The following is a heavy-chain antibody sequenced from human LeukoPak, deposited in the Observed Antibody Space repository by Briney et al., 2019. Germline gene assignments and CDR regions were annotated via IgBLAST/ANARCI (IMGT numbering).Heavy chain of an antibody. CDR2: IYYSGST. J-gene: IGHJ5*02. Sequence: PSETLSLTCTVFGGSISSYYWSWIRQPPGKGLEWIGYIYYSGSTNHNPSLKSRVTISVDTSKNQFSLKLSSVTAADTAVYYCAREKRSRSPYNWFDPWGQGTLVTVSS. D-gene: IGHD6-13*01. V-gene: IGHV4-59*01. CDR3: AREKRSRSPYNWFDP. CDR1: GGSISSYY.